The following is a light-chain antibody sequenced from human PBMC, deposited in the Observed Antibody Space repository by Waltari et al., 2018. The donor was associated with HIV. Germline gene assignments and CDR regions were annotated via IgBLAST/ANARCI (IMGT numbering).Light chain of an antibody. CDR2: ATS. Sequence: SVLTQSPGTLSLSPGERATPSCRASQSVVSSSLAWYQQKPGQAPRLLIYATSTRTTGIPDRFSGSGSGTDFTLTISRLGPEDFAVYYCQHYDFTFGGGTEVEIK. CDR3: QHYDFT. V-gene: IGKV3-20*01. J-gene: IGKJ4*01. CDR1: QSVVSSS.